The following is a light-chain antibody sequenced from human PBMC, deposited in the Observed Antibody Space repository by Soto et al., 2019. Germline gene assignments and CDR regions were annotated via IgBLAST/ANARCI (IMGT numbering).Light chain of an antibody. V-gene: IGLV2-14*01. Sequence: QSVLTQPASVSGSPGQSITISCTGTSSDIGGYNYVSWYQQHPGKAPQLMIYEVSNRPSGVSNRFSGSKSGNTASLTISGLQAEDEADYYCGSYTITSARYVFGAGIKVTVL. J-gene: IGLJ1*01. CDR3: GSYTITSARYV. CDR1: SSDIGGYNY. CDR2: EVS.